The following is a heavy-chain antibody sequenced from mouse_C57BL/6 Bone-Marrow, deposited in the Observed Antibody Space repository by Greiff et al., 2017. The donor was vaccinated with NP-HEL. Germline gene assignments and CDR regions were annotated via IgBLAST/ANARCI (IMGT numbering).Heavy chain of an antibody. Sequence: EVKLLESGGDLVKPGGSLKLSCAASGFTFSSYGMSWVRQTPDKRLEWVATISSGGSYTYYPDSVKGRFTISRDNAKNTLYLQMSSLKAEDTAMYYCARPRHFDYWGQGTTLTVSS. CDR1: GFTFSSYG. J-gene: IGHJ2*01. CDR2: ISSGGSYT. CDR3: ARPRHFDY. V-gene: IGHV5-6*01.